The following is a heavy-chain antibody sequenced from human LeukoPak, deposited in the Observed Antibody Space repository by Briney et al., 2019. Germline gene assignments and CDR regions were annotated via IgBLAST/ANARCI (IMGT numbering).Heavy chain of an antibody. CDR1: GYTFINYG. V-gene: IGHV1-18*01. D-gene: IGHD2/OR15-2a*01. CDR3: ARDENFQWFDP. J-gene: IGHJ5*02. Sequence: GASVTVSCKASGYTFINYGISWVRQAPGQGLEWVGWISNSNGNANYAQKFQGRVTITTDTSTSTAFMELRNLRSDDTAVYYCARDENFQWFDPWGQGTLVTVSS. CDR2: ISNSNGNA.